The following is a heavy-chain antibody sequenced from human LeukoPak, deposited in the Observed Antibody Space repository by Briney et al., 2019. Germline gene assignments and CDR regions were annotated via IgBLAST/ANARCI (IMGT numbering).Heavy chain of an antibody. V-gene: IGHV1-3*01. D-gene: IGHD3-22*01. J-gene: IGHJ6*02. CDR3: ATADYYDSSGYDDHAYYYYYGMDV. CDR1: GYTFTSYA. Sequence: ASVKVSCKASGYTFTSYAMHWVRQAPGQRLEWMGWINAGNGNTKYSQKFQGRVTITRDTSASTAYMELSSLRSEDTAVYYCATADYYDSSGYDDHAYYYYYGMDVWGQGTTVTVSS. CDR2: INAGNGNT.